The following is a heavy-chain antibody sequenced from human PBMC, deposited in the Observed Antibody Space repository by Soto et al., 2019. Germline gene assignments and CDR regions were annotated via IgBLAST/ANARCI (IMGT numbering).Heavy chain of an antibody. CDR2: IKSKTDGGTT. Sequence: EVQLVESGGGLVKTGGSLRLSCASSGFTFSNAWMSWVRQAPGKWLEWVGRIKSKTDGGTTDYAAPVKGRFTISRDDSRNTMYMQMNSLNTEDTAVYYCTTVKVRYFDWPHVYWYFDLWGRGTLVTVSS. CDR3: TTVKVRYFDWPHVYWYFDL. CDR1: GFTFSNAW. D-gene: IGHD3-9*01. J-gene: IGHJ2*01. V-gene: IGHV3-15*01.